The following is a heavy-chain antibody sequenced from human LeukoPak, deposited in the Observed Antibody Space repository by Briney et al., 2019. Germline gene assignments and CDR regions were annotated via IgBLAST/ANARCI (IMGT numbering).Heavy chain of an antibody. J-gene: IGHJ4*02. D-gene: IGHD3-22*01. CDR1: GFPFRDYY. Sequence: GGSLRLSCAASGFPFRDYYMSWVRQAPGKGLEWVSSISGSGSGTFYADSVKGRFTISRDTSKNTLYLQMNSLRADDTAVYYCAKGGLVTTLDYWGQGTLVTVSS. CDR3: AKGGLVTTLDY. V-gene: IGHV3-23*01. CDR2: ISGSGSGT.